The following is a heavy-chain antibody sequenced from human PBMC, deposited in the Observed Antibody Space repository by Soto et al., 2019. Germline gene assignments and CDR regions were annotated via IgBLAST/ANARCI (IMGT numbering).Heavy chain of an antibody. J-gene: IGHJ4*02. CDR2: INNSGNT. V-gene: IGHV4-31*03. Sequence: SETLSLTCTVSGASISSGNYYWSWIRQFPGQGLEWIGYINNSGNTYNNPSLKSRVTISLDTPNNQFSLNLTSVTAADTAMYYCARGQLPDYWGQGTLVTVSS. CDR1: GASISSGNYY. CDR3: ARGQLPDY. D-gene: IGHD2-2*01.